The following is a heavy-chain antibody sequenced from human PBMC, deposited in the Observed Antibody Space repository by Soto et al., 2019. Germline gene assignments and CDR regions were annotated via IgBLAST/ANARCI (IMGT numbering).Heavy chain of an antibody. J-gene: IGHJ5*02. V-gene: IGHV1-18*04. D-gene: IGHD1-20*01. CDR3: ARDYNWILGGGRNWFDP. Sequence: QVQLVQSGAEVKKPGASVKVSCKASGYTFTSYGISWVRQAPGQGLEWMGWISAYNGNTNYAQKLQGRVTITTDTATSTAYMELGSLRSDDTAVYYCARDYNWILGGGRNWFDPWGQGTLVTVSS. CDR2: ISAYNGNT. CDR1: GYTFTSYG.